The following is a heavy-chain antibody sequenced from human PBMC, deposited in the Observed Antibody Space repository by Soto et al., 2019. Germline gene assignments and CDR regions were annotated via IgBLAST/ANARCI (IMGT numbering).Heavy chain of an antibody. V-gene: IGHV3-53*02. D-gene: IGHD3-16*01. CDR1: GFSVSANN. CDR2: IYGGDKT. Sequence: VQLVETGGDLIQPGGSLRLSCAASGFSVSANNMNWVRQAPGKGLEWVSVIYGGDKTYYADSVRGRFTISRDNSKNTVYLQMDSLSPEDTDLYYCVRGGFDWGKGTRVTVSS. J-gene: IGHJ4*02. CDR3: VRGGFD.